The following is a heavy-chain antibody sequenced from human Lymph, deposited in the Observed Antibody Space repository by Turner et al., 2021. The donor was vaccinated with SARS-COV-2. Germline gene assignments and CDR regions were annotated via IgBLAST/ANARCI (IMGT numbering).Heavy chain of an antibody. CDR1: GFTFSSYA. CDR2: ISATGGST. Sequence: EVQLLASGGGLVQPGGSLTPSCAASGFTFSSYAMSWVRQAPGKGLEWVSVISATGGSTYCADSVKGRFTISRDNSKNTLYLQMNSLRAEDTAVYYCAGDFREGAFDIWGQGTMVTISS. J-gene: IGHJ3*02. D-gene: IGHD3-10*01. V-gene: IGHV3-23*01. CDR3: AGDFREGAFDI.